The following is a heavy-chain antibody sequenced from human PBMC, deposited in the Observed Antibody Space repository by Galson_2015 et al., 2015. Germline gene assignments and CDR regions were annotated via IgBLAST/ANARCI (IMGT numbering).Heavy chain of an antibody. Sequence: SVKVSCKALGYTFTSYYIHWVRQAPGQGLEWMGMIYPSGGSTTYVQNFQDRVRMTRDTSTSTEYMELSSLRSEDTAVYYCARDRRRLAGITAAGTSDYWGQGTLVTVSS. CDR2: IYPSGGST. CDR3: ARDRRRLAGITAAGTSDY. J-gene: IGHJ4*02. V-gene: IGHV1-46*01. CDR1: GYTFTSYY. D-gene: IGHD6-13*01.